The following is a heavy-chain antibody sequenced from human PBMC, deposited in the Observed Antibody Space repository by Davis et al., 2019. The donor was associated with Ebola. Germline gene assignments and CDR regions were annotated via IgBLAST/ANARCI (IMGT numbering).Heavy chain of an antibody. CDR3: ARRPDRISSSWGLGEYYYGMDV. CDR2: INPNSGGT. V-gene: IGHV1-2*06. D-gene: IGHD6-13*01. J-gene: IGHJ6*04. CDR1: GYTFTGYY. Sequence: AASVKVSCKASGYTFTGYYMHWVRQAPGQGLEWMGRINPNSGGTNYAQKFQGRVTMTRDTSISTAYMELSRLRSDDTAVYYCARRPDRISSSWGLGEYYYGMDVWGKGTTVTVSS.